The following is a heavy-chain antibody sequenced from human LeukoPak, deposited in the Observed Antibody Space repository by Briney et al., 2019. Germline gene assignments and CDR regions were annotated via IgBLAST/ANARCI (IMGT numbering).Heavy chain of an antibody. CDR3: AKRGLGCPANCLYWHFDL. CDR1: GFNFNNYA. J-gene: IGHJ2*01. V-gene: IGHV3-23*01. CDR2: IGGGGAST. D-gene: IGHD1-1*01. Sequence: PGGSLRLSCAASGFNFNNYAMSWVRRAPGKGLEWVSCIGGGGASTSYADSVKGRFTISRDNSKNTLYVQMNSLRAEDTAVYYCAKRGLGCPANCLYWHFDLWGRGTLVTVSS.